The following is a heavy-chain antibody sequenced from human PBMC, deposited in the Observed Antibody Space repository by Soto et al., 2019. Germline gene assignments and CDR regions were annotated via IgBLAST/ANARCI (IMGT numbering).Heavy chain of an antibody. CDR3: ARGGGVGVAGSAAFDM. Sequence: QLHLVQSGAVVKKPGASVTVSCSASGYPVTAYNMTWVRQAPGRGLEWLGGFNPATGGAKYTQTFQGRVTLTRDTSTSTVFMELSGLTSEDTAVFYCARGGGVGVAGSAAFDMWGQGTLVTVSS. CDR2: FNPATGGA. V-gene: IGHV1-2*02. CDR1: GYPVTAYN. D-gene: IGHD3-3*01. J-gene: IGHJ3*02.